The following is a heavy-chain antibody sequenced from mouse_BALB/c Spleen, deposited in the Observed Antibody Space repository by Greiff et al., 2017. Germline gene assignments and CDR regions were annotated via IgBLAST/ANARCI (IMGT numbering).Heavy chain of an antibody. CDR2: INPYNGDT. CDR1: GYSFTGYF. V-gene: IGHV1-20*02. J-gene: IGHJ2*01. D-gene: IGHD1-1*01. Sequence: EVQLQQSGPELVKPGASVKISCKASGYSFTGYFMNWVMQSHGKSLEWIGRINPYNGDTFYNQKFKGKATLTVDKSSSTAHMELRSLASEDSAVYYCAREKRYYGSSYYFDDWGQGTTLTVSS. CDR3: AREKRYYGSSYYFDD.